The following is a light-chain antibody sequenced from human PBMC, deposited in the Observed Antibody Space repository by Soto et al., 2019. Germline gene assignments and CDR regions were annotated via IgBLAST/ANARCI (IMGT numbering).Light chain of an antibody. V-gene: IGKV1-5*03. CDR2: KAS. CDR3: QHYSTYPLT. Sequence: DIQMTQSPSTLSASVGDRVTITCRASQTVSSWLAWYKQKPGKDPKLLIYKASYLGSGVPSRFSGSGSGTEFTLTIRSLQPDDFATYYCQHYSTYPLTFGGGTKVEIK. J-gene: IGKJ4*01. CDR1: QTVSSW.